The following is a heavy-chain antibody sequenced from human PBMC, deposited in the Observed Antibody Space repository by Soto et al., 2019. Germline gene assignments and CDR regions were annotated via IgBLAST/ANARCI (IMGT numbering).Heavy chain of an antibody. Sequence: QVQLVQSGAEVKKPGSSVKVSCKASGGTFSSYAISWVRQAPGQGLEWMGGIIPIFGTANYAQKFQGRATITADESTSTAYMELSSLRSEDTAVYYCARGEGVDAVTPKNGMDVWGQGTTVTVSS. D-gene: IGHD4-17*01. V-gene: IGHV1-69*01. CDR3: ARGEGVDAVTPKNGMDV. J-gene: IGHJ6*02. CDR1: GGTFSSYA. CDR2: IIPIFGTA.